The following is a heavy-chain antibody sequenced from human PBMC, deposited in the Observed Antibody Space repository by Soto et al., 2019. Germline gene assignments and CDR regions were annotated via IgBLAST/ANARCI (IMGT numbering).Heavy chain of an antibody. CDR2: TYYRSKWFN. V-gene: IGHV6-1*01. J-gene: IGHJ4*02. Sequence: SQTLSLTCAISGDSVSSNSAAWNWIRQSPSRGLEWLGRTYYRSKWFNDYAVSVKSRITINPDTSKNQFSLQLSSVTPEDTATYYCARMGYGGNSGWYFDYWGQGTLVTVSS. CDR1: GDSVSSNSAA. CDR3: ARMGYGGNSGWYFDY. D-gene: IGHD4-17*01.